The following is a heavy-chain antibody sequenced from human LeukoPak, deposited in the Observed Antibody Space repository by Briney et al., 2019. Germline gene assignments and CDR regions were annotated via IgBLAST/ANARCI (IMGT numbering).Heavy chain of an antibody. V-gene: IGHV3-48*01. CDR1: GFTFSSYS. Sequence: GGSLRLSCAASGFTFSSYSMNWVRQAPGKGLEWVSYISSSSSTIYYADSVKGRFTISRDNAKNSLYLQMNSLRAEDTAVYYCAKLITFNYYDSSGPRGYFDYWGQGTLVTVSS. J-gene: IGHJ4*02. D-gene: IGHD3-22*01. CDR2: ISSSSSTI. CDR3: AKLITFNYYDSSGPRGYFDY.